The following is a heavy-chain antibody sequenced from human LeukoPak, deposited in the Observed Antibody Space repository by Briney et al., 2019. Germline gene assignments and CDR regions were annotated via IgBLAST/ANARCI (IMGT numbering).Heavy chain of an antibody. Sequence: PGGSLRLSCAASGFTFSSYAMHWVRQAPGKGLEWVAVISYDGGNKYYADSVKGRFTISRDNSKNTLYLQMNSLRAEDTAVYYCAREALRFLEWPDAFDIWGQGTMVTVSS. J-gene: IGHJ3*02. CDR1: GFTFSSYA. V-gene: IGHV3-30-3*01. CDR3: AREALRFLEWPDAFDI. D-gene: IGHD3-3*01. CDR2: ISYDGGNK.